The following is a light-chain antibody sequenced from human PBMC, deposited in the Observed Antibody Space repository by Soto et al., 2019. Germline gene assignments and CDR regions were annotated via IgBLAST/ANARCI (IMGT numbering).Light chain of an antibody. J-gene: IGKJ1*01. CDR3: QQYGSSRT. Sequence: EMVLTQSPGTLSLSPGERATLSCRASQSVSSSYLAWYQQKPGQAPRLLIYGASSRATGIPDRFSGSVSGTGFTVTINRLEPEDFAVYYCQQYGSSRTFGQGTKVEIK. CDR2: GAS. V-gene: IGKV3-20*01. CDR1: QSVSSSY.